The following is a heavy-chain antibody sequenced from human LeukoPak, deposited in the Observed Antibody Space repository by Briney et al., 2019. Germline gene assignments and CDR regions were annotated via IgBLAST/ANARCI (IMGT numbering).Heavy chain of an antibody. CDR1: GISVSTNY. D-gene: IGHD6-13*01. CDR2: IYGVRNT. CDR3: ARGGYSISWRTLDY. V-gene: IGHV3-53*04. J-gene: IGHJ4*02. Sequence: PADSLTLSCPASGISVSTNYMNWLRQAAAKELAWVSAIYGVRNTSYADSVKGRFTISRHNSENTLYLQMNSLSAEDTAVYYCARGGYSISWRTLDYWGQGTLVTVSS.